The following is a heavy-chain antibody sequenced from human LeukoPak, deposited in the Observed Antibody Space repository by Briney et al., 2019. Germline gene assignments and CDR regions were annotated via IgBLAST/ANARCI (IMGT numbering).Heavy chain of an antibody. V-gene: IGHV3-21*01. J-gene: IGHJ5*02. CDR3: AREVLRWFDP. CDR1: GFTFSTHS. Sequence: GGSLRLSCAASGFTFSTHSMKWVRQAAGKGLEWVSSISSSSSYIYYADSVKGRFTISRDNAKNSLYLQMNSLRAEDTAVYYCAREVLRWFDPWGQGTLVTVSS. CDR2: ISSSSSYI.